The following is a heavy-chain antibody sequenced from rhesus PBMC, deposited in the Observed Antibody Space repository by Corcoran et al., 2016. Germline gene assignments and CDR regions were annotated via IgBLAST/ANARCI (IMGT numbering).Heavy chain of an antibody. CDR1: GASITSYW. Sequence: QVQLQESGPGLVKPSETLSLTCDVSGASITSYWWTWIRQSPGKGLEWIGEINDNSDFTSYNPSLKSRVTISKDASKKQFFLKLTSVTVADTAVYYCARELAGGRSDSWGQGLLVTVSS. J-gene: IGHJ4*01. D-gene: IGHD5-24*01. V-gene: IGHV4-80*01. CDR3: ARELAGGRSDS. CDR2: INDNSDFT.